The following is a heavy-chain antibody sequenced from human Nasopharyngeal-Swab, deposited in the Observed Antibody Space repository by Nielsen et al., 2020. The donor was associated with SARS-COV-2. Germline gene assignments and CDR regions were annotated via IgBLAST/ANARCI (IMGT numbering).Heavy chain of an antibody. J-gene: IGHJ4*02. V-gene: IGHV3-9*01. D-gene: IGHD6-13*01. Sequence: VRQAPGKGLEWVSGISWNSGSIGYADSVKGRFTISRDNVKNSLYLQMNSLRAEDTALYYCAKDMRIAAAFDYWGQGTLVTSPQ. CDR2: ISWNSGSI. CDR3: AKDMRIAAAFDY.